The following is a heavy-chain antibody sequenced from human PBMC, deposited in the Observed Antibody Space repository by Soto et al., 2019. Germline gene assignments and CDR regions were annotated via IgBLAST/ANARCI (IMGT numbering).Heavy chain of an antibody. CDR3: VKDESINWYSGHFRH. CDR2: INWNSGSI. V-gene: IGHV3-9*01. D-gene: IGHD6-13*01. CDR1: GFSLGDYR. Sequence: GGSLRLSCVASGFSLGDYRMTWVRQVPGKGLEWVSGINWNSGSIGYGDSVKGRFAISRDNAKNSLHLQMNSLSAEDTAFYYCVKDESINWYSGHFRHWGQGTLVTVSS. J-gene: IGHJ1*01.